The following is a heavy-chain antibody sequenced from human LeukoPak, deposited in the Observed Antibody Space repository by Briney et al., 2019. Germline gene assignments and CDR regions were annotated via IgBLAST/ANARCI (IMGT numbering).Heavy chain of an antibody. CDR2: IYYSGST. J-gene: IGHJ5*02. CDR3: ARGGGERHYDILTGYYRNWFDP. Sequence: PSETLSLTCTVSGGSISSYYWSWIRQPPGKGLEWMGYIYYSGSTNYNPSLKSRVTISVDTSKNQFSLKLSSVTAADTAAYYCARGGGERHYDILTGYYRNWFDPWGQGTLVTVSS. V-gene: IGHV4-59*01. D-gene: IGHD3-9*01. CDR1: GGSISSYY.